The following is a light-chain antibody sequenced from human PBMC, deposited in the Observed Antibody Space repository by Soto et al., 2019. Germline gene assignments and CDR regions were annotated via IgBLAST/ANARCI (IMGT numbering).Light chain of an antibody. CDR3: CSFAGSYTIWV. Sequence: QSALTQPRSVSGSPGQSVTISCTGTSSDVGDYNYVSWYQQYPGKAPKLVIYDVSKRPSGVPDRFSGSKSGNTASLTISGLQAEDEADYYWCSFAGSYTIWVFGGGTKLTVL. J-gene: IGLJ3*02. CDR1: SSDVGDYNY. CDR2: DVS. V-gene: IGLV2-11*01.